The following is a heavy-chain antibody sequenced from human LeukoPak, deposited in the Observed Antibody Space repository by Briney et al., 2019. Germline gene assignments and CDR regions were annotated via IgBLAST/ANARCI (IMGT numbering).Heavy chain of an antibody. D-gene: IGHD2-2*01. Sequence: GGSLRLSCAASGFTFDDYAMHWVRQAPGKGLVWVSRINSDGSSTSYADSVKGRFTISRDNAKNTLYLQMNSLRAEDTAVYYRAKLSRYANDYWGQGTLVTVSS. J-gene: IGHJ4*02. CDR3: AKLSRYANDY. V-gene: IGHV3-74*01. CDR2: INSDGSST. CDR1: GFTFDDYA.